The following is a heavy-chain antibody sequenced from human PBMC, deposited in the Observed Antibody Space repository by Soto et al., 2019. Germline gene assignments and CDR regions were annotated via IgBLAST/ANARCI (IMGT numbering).Heavy chain of an antibody. J-gene: IGHJ5*02. CDR3: AGPRSLSENS. V-gene: IGHV4-39*01. D-gene: IGHD1-26*01. CDR1: GGSIISSNYY. CDR2: LYYSGST. Sequence: SETLSLTCTVSGGSIISSNYYWGWIRQPPGKGLEWIGSLYYSGSTYYNPSLKSRVTTSVDTSKNQFSLKLSSVTPANTAVYFCAGPRSLSENSWGQGTLVTVSS.